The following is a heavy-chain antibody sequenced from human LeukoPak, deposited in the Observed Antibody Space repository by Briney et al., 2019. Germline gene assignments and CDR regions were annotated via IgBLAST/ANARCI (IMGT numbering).Heavy chain of an antibody. CDR1: GVSISSSTCY. V-gene: IGHV4-39*01. D-gene: IGHD2-2*01. CDR3: ARHPRYCSSTSCYAFDY. Sequence: SETLSLTCSVTGVSISSSTCYWGWIRQPPGRGLEWIGSIYPTGSTYYQPSLRSRVTISVAASKNQFSLRLGSVTAADTAVYYCARHPRYCSSTSCYAFDYWGQGTLVTVSS. J-gene: IGHJ4*02. CDR2: IYPTGST.